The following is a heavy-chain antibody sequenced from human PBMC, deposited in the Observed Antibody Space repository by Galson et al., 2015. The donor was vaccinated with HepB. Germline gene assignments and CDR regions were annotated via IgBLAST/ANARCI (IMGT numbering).Heavy chain of an antibody. D-gene: IGHD2-2*01. Sequence: SLRLSCAASGFTFSSYGMHWVRQAPGKGLEWVAVISYDGSNKYYADSVKGRFTISRDNSKNTLYLQMNSLRAEDTAVYYCAKDLEYQLLSWYYGMDVWGQGTTVTVSS. CDR1: GFTFSSYG. V-gene: IGHV3-30*18. CDR3: AKDLEYQLLSWYYGMDV. J-gene: IGHJ6*02. CDR2: ISYDGSNK.